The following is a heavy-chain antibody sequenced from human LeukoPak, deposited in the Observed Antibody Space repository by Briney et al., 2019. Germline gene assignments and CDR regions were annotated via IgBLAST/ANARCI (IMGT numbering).Heavy chain of an antibody. CDR3: ARDNTMGIFVSPPDY. V-gene: IGHV3-48*02. CDR1: GFTFSSYS. D-gene: IGHD2-15*01. CDR2: ISSSSSTI. Sequence: PGRSLRLSCAASGFTFSSYSMNWVRQAPGKGLEWVSYISSSSSTIYYADSVKGRFTISRDNAKNSLYLQMNSLRDEDTALYYCARDNTMGIFVSPPDYWGQGTLVTVSS. J-gene: IGHJ4*02.